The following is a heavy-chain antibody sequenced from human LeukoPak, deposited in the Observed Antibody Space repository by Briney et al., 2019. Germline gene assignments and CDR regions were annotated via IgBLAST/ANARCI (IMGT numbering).Heavy chain of an antibody. CDR3: ARSPIVVVPAAPSNWFDP. V-gene: IGHV4-4*02. D-gene: IGHD2-2*01. CDR2: IYHSGST. Sequence: GSLRLSCAASGFTFSSYWMSWVRQAPGKGLEWIGYIYHSGSTYYNPSLKSRVTISVDRSKNQFSLKLSSVTAADTAVYYCARSPIVVVPAAPSNWFDPWGQGTLVTVSS. CDR1: GFTFSSYW. J-gene: IGHJ5*02.